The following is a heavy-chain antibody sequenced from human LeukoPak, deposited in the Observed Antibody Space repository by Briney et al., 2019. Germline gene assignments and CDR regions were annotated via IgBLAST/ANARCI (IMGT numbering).Heavy chain of an antibody. J-gene: IGHJ5*02. CDR1: GDSXSSFY. CDR2: VFYTGDT. CDR3: ARHPFATPFDR. Sequence: EXLSLTXXVSGDSXSSFYWSWIRQPPGKGLEWIGYVFYTGDTNSDPSLKSRVTVSLDTSKRQVSLRLTSVTAADTAVYYCARHPFATPFDRWGRGTLVTVSS. V-gene: IGHV4-59*08. D-gene: IGHD2-15*01.